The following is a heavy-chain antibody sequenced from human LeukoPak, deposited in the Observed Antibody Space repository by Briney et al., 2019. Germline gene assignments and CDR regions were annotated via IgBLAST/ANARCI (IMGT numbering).Heavy chain of an antibody. CDR3: ARGPIMVYAVHWFDP. Sequence: ASVKVSCKASGYTFTSYDINWVRQATGQGLEWMGWMNPNSGNTGYAQKFQGRVTMTRNTSISTAYMELSSLRSEDTAVYYCARGPIMVYAVHWFDPWGQGTLVTASS. CDR1: GYTFTSYD. CDR2: MNPNSGNT. D-gene: IGHD2-8*01. J-gene: IGHJ5*02. V-gene: IGHV1-8*01.